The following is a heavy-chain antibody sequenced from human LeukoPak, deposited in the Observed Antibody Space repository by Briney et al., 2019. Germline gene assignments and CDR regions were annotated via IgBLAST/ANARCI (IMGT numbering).Heavy chain of an antibody. J-gene: IGHJ4*02. CDR3: ASLYSSGYCDY. CDR1: GFTFRDYW. V-gene: IGHV3-74*01. CDR2: INGDETSR. D-gene: IGHD3-22*01. Sequence: GGSLRLSCTASGFTFRDYWMHWIRQTPREGLVWVSRINGDETSRAYADSVEGRFTISRDNAKNSLYLQMNSLRAEDTAVYYCASLYSSGYCDYWGQGTLVTASS.